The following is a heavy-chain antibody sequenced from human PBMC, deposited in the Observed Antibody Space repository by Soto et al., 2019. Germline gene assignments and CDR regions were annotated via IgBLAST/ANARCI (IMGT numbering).Heavy chain of an antibody. CDR3: ARETTFYCSSTSCYVYYYGMDV. J-gene: IGHJ6*02. Sequence: QVQLVQSGAEVKKPGASVKVSCKASGYTFTSYAMHWVRQAPGQRLEWMGWINAGNGNTKYSQKFQGRVTITRDTSASTAYMELSSLRSEDTAVYYCARETTFYCSSTSCYVYYYGMDVWGQGTTVTVSS. V-gene: IGHV1-3*01. CDR1: GYTFTSYA. CDR2: INAGNGNT. D-gene: IGHD2-2*01.